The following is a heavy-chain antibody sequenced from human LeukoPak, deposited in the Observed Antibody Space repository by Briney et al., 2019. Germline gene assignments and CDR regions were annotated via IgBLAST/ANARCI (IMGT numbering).Heavy chain of an antibody. V-gene: IGHV7-4-1*02. CDR1: GYTFTSYA. CDR2: INTNTGNP. D-gene: IGHD3-10*01. CDR3: ARDRGELWFGELFLYYYGMDV. Sequence: ASVKVSCKASGYTFTSYAMNWVRQAPGQGLEWMGWINTNTGNPTYAQGFTGRFGFSLDTSVSTAYLQISSLKAEDTAVYYCARDRGELWFGELFLYYYGMDVWGQGTTVTVSS. J-gene: IGHJ6*02.